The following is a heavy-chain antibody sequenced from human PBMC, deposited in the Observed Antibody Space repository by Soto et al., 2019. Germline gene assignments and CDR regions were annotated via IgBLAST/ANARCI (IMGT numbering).Heavy chain of an antibody. CDR1: GYTFTGYY. CDR3: ARDRFLSGLVVVPAAHLYGMDV. Sequence: ASVKVSCKASGYTFTGYYMHWVRQAPGQGLEWMGWINPNSGGTNYAQKFQGWVTMTRDTSISTAYMELSRLRSDDTAVYYCARDRFLSGLVVVPAAHLYGMDVWGQGTTVTVSS. D-gene: IGHD2-2*01. J-gene: IGHJ6*02. V-gene: IGHV1-2*04. CDR2: INPNSGGT.